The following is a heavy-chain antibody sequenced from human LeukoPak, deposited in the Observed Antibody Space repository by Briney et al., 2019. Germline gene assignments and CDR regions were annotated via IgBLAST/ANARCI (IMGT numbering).Heavy chain of an antibody. J-gene: IGHJ3*02. Sequence: PGGSLRLSCAASGFTFNTYAMHWVRQAPGEGLEWVGVIWYDGSNKYYVESVKGRFTISRDNSKNTLYLQMNSLRAEDTAVYYCVRDKWRSDYSNTFDMWGQGTMVTVSS. V-gene: IGHV3-33*01. CDR3: VRDKWRSDYSNTFDM. CDR1: GFTFNTYA. CDR2: IWYDGSNK. D-gene: IGHD3-22*01.